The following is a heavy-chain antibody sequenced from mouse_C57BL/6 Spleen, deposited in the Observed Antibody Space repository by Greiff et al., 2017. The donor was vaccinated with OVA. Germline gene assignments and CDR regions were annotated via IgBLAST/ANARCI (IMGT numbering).Heavy chain of an antibody. J-gene: IGHJ4*01. CDR2: ISSGGDYI. V-gene: IGHV5-9-1*02. Sequence: EVQVVESGEGLVKPGGSLKLSCAASGFTFSSYAMSWVRQTPEKRLEWVAYISSGGDYIYYADTVKGRFTISRDNARNTLYLQMSSLKSEDTAMYYCTRDGDYYDMDYWGQGTSVTVSS. CDR1: GFTFSSYA. CDR3: TRDGDYYDMDY. D-gene: IGHD2-13*01.